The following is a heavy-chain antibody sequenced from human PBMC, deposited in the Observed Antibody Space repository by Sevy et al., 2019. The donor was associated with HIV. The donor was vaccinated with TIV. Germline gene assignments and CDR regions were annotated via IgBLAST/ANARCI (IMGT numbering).Heavy chain of an antibody. CDR1: GFTFSSYS. CDR2: ISSSSSYI. V-gene: IGHV3-21*01. CDR3: AQVGYRYSGSYYSGGNY. Sequence: GGSLRLSCAASGFTFSSYSMNWVRQAPGKGLEWVSSISSSSSYIYYADSVKGRFTISRDNAKNSLYLQMNSLRAEDMAVYYCAQVGYRYSGSYYSGGNYWGQGTLVTVSS. D-gene: IGHD1-26*01. J-gene: IGHJ4*02.